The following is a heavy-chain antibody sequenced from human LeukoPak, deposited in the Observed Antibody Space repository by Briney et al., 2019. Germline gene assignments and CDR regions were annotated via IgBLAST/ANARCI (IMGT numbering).Heavy chain of an antibody. J-gene: IGHJ4*02. CDR2: MNPNSGNT. CDR3: ARSEGLGEGYFDY. D-gene: IGHD1-26*01. Sequence: GASVKVSCKASGYTFTSYDINWVRQATGQGLEWMGWMNPNSGNTGYAQKFQGRVTITADKSTSTAYMELSSLRSEDTAVYYCARSEGLGEGYFDYWGQGTLVTVSS. CDR1: GYTFTSYD. V-gene: IGHV1-8*01.